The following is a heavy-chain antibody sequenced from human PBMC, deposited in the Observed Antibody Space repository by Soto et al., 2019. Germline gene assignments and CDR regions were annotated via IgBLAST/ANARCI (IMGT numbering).Heavy chain of an antibody. CDR2: IKQDGSEK. CDR1: GFTFSSYW. CDR3: ARDERDDYALNYYYYYGMDV. Sequence: PGGSLRLSCAASGFTFSSYWMSWVRQAPGKGLEWVANIKQDGSEKYYVDSVKGRFTISRDNAKNSLYLQMNSLRAEDTAVYYCARDERDDYALNYYYYYGMDVWGQGTTVTVSS. V-gene: IGHV3-7*01. D-gene: IGHD4-17*01. J-gene: IGHJ6*02.